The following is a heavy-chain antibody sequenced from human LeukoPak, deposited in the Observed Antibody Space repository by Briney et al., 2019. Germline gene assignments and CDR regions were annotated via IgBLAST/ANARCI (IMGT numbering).Heavy chain of an antibody. V-gene: IGHV4-39*01. CDR2: IYYSGST. Sequence: SETLSLTCTVSGGSISSSSYYWGWIRQPPGKGLEWIGSIYYSGSTYDRPSLKSRVTMSVDTSKNQFSLKLSSVTAADTAVYYCARSLYCSSTSCYAGRFDYWGQGTLVTVSS. J-gene: IGHJ4*02. CDR1: GGSISSSSYY. D-gene: IGHD2-2*01. CDR3: ARSLYCSSTSCYAGRFDY.